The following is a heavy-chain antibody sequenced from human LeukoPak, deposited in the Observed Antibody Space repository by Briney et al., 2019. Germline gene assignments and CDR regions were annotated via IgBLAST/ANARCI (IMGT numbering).Heavy chain of an antibody. CDR3: AKDVYDGSGYHFDY. CDR1: GFSFSSYG. J-gene: IGHJ4*02. D-gene: IGHD3-22*01. V-gene: IGHV3-30*02. CDR2: IRSDGTTK. Sequence: GGSLRLSCAASGFSFSSYGMYWVRQPPGKGLEWVAFIRSDGTTKYYADSVKGRFTISRDNAKNTLYLQMNSLRGEDTAVYYFAKDVYDGSGYHFDYWGQGTLVTVSS.